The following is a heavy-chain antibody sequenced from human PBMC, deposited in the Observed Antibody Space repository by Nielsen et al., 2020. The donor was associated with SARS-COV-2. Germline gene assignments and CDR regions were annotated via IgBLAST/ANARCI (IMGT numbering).Heavy chain of an antibody. CDR1: GFTFSSYA. Sequence: GGSLRLSCAASGFTFSSYAMSWVRQAPGKGLEWVSAISGSGGSTYYADSVKGRFTISRDNSKNTLYLQMNSLRAEDTAVYYCARHEGEGSYNYYYYGMDVWGQGTTVTVSS. D-gene: IGHD3-10*01. J-gene: IGHJ6*02. V-gene: IGHV3-23*01. CDR2: ISGSGGST. CDR3: ARHEGEGSYNYYYYGMDV.